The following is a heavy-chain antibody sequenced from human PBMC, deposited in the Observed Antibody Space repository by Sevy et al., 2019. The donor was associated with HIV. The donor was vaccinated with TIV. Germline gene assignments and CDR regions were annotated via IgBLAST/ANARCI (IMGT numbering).Heavy chain of an antibody. J-gene: IGHJ6*02. CDR3: ARDTYYYYGMDV. CDR2: MNPNSGNT. CDR1: GYTITSYD. V-gene: IGHV1-8*01. Sequence: ASVKVSCKASGYTITSYDINWVRQATGQGLEWMGWMNPNSGNTGYAQKFQGRVTMTRNTSISTAYMELSSLRSEDTAVYYCARDTYYYYGMDVWGQGTTVTVSS.